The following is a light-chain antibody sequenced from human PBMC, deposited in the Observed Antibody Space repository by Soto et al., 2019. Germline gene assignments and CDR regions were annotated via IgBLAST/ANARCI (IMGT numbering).Light chain of an antibody. V-gene: IGKV3-11*01. CDR1: QSVSSY. Sequence: EIVLTQSPATLSLSPGERATLSCRASQSVSSYLAWYQQKPGQAPRLLIYDASNRATGIPARFSGSGSGTDFTLTIRSLEHEDFAVYYCQQLSNWPRTFGQGTRLEIK. CDR2: DAS. J-gene: IGKJ5*01. CDR3: QQLSNWPRT.